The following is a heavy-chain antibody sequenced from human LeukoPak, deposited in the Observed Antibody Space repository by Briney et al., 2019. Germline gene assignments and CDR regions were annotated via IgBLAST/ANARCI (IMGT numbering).Heavy chain of an antibody. Sequence: SGPTRLKPTQTLTLTCTFSGFSLSTSGVGVGWIRQPPGKALEWLALIYWDDNKNYSPSLKSRVTITKDTSKNQVVLTMTNMDPVDTATYYCAHRPGRGIPAAHWGQGTLVTVSS. CDR1: GFSLSTSGVG. V-gene: IGHV2-5*02. J-gene: IGHJ4*02. CDR3: AHRPGRGIPAAH. CDR2: IYWDDNK. D-gene: IGHD2-21*01.